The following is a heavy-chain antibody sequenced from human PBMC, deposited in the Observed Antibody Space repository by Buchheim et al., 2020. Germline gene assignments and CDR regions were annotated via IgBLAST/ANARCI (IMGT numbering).Heavy chain of an antibody. Sequence: QVQLQESGPGLVKPSETLSLTCTVSSDSVNSDSYYWSWIRQPPGKGLEWIGYINYIGSTNYNPSLKSRVTMSVDTSKNQFSLKLTSVTAADTAVYYCAREKSDIDVFWFDPWGQGTL. D-gene: IGHD2-15*01. V-gene: IGHV4-61*01. CDR2: INYIGST. CDR1: SDSVNSDSYY. CDR3: AREKSDIDVFWFDP. J-gene: IGHJ5*02.